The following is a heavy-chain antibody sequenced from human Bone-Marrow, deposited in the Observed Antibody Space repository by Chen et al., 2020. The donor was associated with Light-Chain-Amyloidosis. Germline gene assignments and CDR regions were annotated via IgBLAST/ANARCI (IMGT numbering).Heavy chain of an antibody. CDR1: GFIFSNYW. CDR2: INEDGTET. J-gene: IGHJ4*02. CDR3: ARGHDLDY. V-gene: IGHV3-7*01. D-gene: IGHD1-1*01. Sequence: EVQLVESEGGLVQPGGSLRLSCAASGFIFSNYWMSWVRQAPGEGLEWVANINEDGTETTYVASVRGRFTVSRDNVKSSLFLQMGGLSAEDTAVYFCARGHDLDYWGQGILVTVSS.